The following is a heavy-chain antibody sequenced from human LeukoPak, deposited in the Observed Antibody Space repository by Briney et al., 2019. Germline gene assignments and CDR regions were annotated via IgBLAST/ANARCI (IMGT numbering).Heavy chain of an antibody. J-gene: IGHJ4*02. V-gene: IGHV4-59*01. CDR3: ARDFAGDGDY. CDR2: IYYSGST. D-gene: IGHD7-27*01. CDR1: GGSISSYY. Sequence: PSETLSLTCTVSGGSISSYYWSWIRQPPGKGLEWIGYIYYSGSTNYNPSLKSRVTISVDTSKNQFSLKLSSVTAADTAVYYCARDFAGDGDYWGQGTLATVSS.